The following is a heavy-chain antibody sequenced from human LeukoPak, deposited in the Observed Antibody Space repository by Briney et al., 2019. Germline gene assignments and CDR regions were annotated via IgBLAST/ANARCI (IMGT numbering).Heavy chain of an antibody. V-gene: IGHV4-59*01. D-gene: IGHD4-17*01. Sequence: SETLSLTCTVSGGSISSYYWSWIRQPPGKGLEWIGYIYYSGSTNYNPSLKSRVTISVDTSKNQFSLKLSSVTAADTAVYYCARHRLDYGDYGDAFDIWGQGTMVTVSS. CDR1: GGSISSYY. CDR3: ARHRLDYGDYGDAFDI. J-gene: IGHJ3*02. CDR2: IYYSGST.